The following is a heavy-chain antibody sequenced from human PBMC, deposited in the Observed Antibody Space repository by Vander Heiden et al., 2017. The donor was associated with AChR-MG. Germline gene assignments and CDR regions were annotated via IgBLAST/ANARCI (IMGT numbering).Heavy chain of an antibody. D-gene: IGHD6-13*01. V-gene: IGHV1-2*06. J-gene: IGHJ4*02. Sequence: QVQLVQSGAEVKKPGASVKVSCKASGYTSTGYDMHWVRQAPGQGLEWMGRINPNSGGTNYAQKFQGRVTMTRDTSISTAYMELSRLRSDDTAVYYCARVRGAAAGTIDYWGQGTLVTVSS. CDR1: GYTSTGYD. CDR3: ARVRGAAAGTIDY. CDR2: INPNSGGT.